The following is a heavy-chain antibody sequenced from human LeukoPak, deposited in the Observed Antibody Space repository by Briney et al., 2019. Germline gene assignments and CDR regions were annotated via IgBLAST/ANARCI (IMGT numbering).Heavy chain of an antibody. J-gene: IGHJ4*02. Sequence: ASVKVSCKVSGYTLTELSMHWVRQATGQGLEWMGWMNPNSGNTGYAQKFQGRVTITRNTSISTAYMELSSLRSEDTAVYYCARGVFHDYGDYDYWGQGTLVTVSS. CDR3: ARGVFHDYGDYDY. D-gene: IGHD4-17*01. V-gene: IGHV1-8*03. CDR2: MNPNSGNT. CDR1: GYTLTELS.